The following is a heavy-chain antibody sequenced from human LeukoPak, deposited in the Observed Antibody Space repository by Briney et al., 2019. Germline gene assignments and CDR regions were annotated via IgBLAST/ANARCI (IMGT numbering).Heavy chain of an antibody. Sequence: ASVKVSCKTSGYTFTGYYVNWVRQAPGQGLEWMGWVNPDNGGTHFSQKFHGRVTMTSDTSIRTAYMELSGLTSDDTAVYYCARYSVDYGPWFPDFWGQGTLVTVSS. CDR2: VNPDNGGT. CDR1: GYTFTGYY. D-gene: IGHD3-16*01. J-gene: IGHJ4*02. CDR3: ARYSVDYGPWFPDF. V-gene: IGHV1-2*02.